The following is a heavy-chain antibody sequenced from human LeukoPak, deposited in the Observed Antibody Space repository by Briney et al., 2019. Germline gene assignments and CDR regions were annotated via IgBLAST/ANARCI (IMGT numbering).Heavy chain of an antibody. CDR3: ARSGRGTYYYFDL. Sequence: ASVKVSCKASGYIFTNFGISWVRQARGQGLEWMGWISGYNGNTNYAQKFLGRVSMTADTATSTAYMELRSLTSDDTAMYYCARSGRGTYYYFDLWGQGTLVTVSS. J-gene: IGHJ4*02. D-gene: IGHD5-12*01. CDR1: GYIFTNFG. V-gene: IGHV1-18*01. CDR2: ISGYNGNT.